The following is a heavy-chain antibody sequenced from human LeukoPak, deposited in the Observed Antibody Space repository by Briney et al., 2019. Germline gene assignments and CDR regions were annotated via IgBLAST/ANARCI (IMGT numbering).Heavy chain of an antibody. J-gene: IGHJ4*02. V-gene: IGHV3-11*01. CDR3: ARDLGYCSSTSCSPLDY. D-gene: IGHD2-2*01. Sequence: GGSLRLSCAASGFTFSDYYMSWIRQAPGKGLEWVPYISSSGSTIYYADSVKGRFTISRDNAKNSLYLQMNSLRAEDTAVYYCARDLGYCSSTSCSPLDYWGQGTLVTVSS. CDR2: ISSSGSTI. CDR1: GFTFSDYY.